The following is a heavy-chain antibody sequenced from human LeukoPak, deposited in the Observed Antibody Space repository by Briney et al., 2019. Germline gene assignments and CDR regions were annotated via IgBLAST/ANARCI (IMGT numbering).Heavy chain of an antibody. V-gene: IGHV3-21*01. J-gene: IGHJ4*02. CDR1: GFTFSSYS. Sequence: GGSLRLSCAASGFTFSSYSMNWVRQAPGKGLEWVSSISSSSSYIYYADSVKGRFTISRDNAKNSLYLQMNSLRAEDTAVYYCARGFTGYYTKTYYFDYWGQGTLVTVSS. CDR2: ISSSSSYI. CDR3: ARGFTGYYTKTYYFDY. D-gene: IGHD3-9*01.